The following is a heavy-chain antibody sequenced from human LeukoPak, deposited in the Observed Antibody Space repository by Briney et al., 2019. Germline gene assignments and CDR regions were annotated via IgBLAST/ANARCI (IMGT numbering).Heavy chain of an antibody. V-gene: IGHV3-48*01. J-gene: IGHJ4*02. CDR2: ISSSSSTI. CDR3: ARDHSIAARIPTCFDY. D-gene: IGHD6-6*01. Sequence: GGSLRLSCAASGFTFSSYSMNWVRQAPGKGLEWVSYISSSSSTIYYADSVKGRFTISRDNAKNSLYLQMNSLRAEDTAVYYCARDHSIAARIPTCFDYWGQGTLVTVSS. CDR1: GFTFSSYS.